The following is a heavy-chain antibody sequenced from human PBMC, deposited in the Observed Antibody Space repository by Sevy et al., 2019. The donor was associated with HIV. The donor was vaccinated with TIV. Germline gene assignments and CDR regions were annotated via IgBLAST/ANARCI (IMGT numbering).Heavy chain of an antibody. CDR2: IIPIFGTA. CDR1: GGTFSSYA. CDR3: ATRITMTTVTTPYFEH. V-gene: IGHV1-69*13. J-gene: IGHJ1*01. D-gene: IGHD4-17*01. Sequence: ASVKVSCKASGGTFSSYAISWVRQAPGQGLEWMGGIIPIFGTANYAQKFQGRVTITADESTSTAYMELSSLRSEDTAVYYWATRITMTTVTTPYFEHWGQGTLVTVSS.